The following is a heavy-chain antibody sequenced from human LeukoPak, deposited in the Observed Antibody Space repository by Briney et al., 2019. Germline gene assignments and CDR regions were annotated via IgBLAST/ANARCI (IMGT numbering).Heavy chain of an antibody. Sequence: GASVKVSCTASGYTFTGYYMHWVRQAPGQGLEWMGWINPNSGGTNYAQKFQGRVTMTRDTSISTAYMELSRLRSDDTAVYYCARAHGSGSPIPDYWGQGTLVTVSS. CDR1: GYTFTGYY. CDR2: INPNSGGT. J-gene: IGHJ4*02. D-gene: IGHD3-10*01. CDR3: ARAHGSGSPIPDY. V-gene: IGHV1-2*02.